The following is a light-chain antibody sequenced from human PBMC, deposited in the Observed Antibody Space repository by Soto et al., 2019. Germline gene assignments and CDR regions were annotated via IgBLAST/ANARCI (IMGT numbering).Light chain of an antibody. J-gene: IGLJ1*01. CDR1: SSNIGSNT. Sequence: QSALTQPPSASGTPGQRVTSSGSGSSSNIGSNTVNWYQQLPGTAPKLLIYSNNQRPSGVPDRFSGSKSGTSASLAISGLQSEDEADYYCAAWDDSLNGLYVFGTGTKVTVL. CDR2: SNN. V-gene: IGLV1-44*01. CDR3: AAWDDSLNGLYV.